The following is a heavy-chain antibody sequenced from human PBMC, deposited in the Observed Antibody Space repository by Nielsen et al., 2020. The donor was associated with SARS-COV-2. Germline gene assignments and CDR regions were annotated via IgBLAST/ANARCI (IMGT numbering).Heavy chain of an antibody. Sequence: GGSLRLSCAASGYTFTSYAMHWVRQAPGQRLEWMGWINAGNGNTKYSQKFQGRVTITRDTSASTAYMELSSLRSEDTAVYYCARDYDSSGYSRYDAFDIWGQGTMVTVSS. D-gene: IGHD3-22*01. CDR2: INAGNGNT. V-gene: IGHV1-3*01. J-gene: IGHJ3*02. CDR3: ARDYDSSGYSRYDAFDI. CDR1: GYTFTSYA.